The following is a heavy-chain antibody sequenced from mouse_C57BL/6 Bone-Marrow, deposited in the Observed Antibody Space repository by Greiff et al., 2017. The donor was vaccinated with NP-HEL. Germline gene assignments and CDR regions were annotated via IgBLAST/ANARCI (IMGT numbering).Heavy chain of an antibody. CDR1: GYTFTSYW. Sequence: QVQLQQPGAELVMPGASVKLSCKASGYTFTSYWMHWVKQRPGQGLEWIGEIDPSDSYTNYNQKFKGKSTLTVDKSSSTAYMQLSSLTSEDSAVYYCARHYSNPWFAYWGQGTLVTVSA. CDR3: ARHYSNPWFAY. CDR2: IDPSDSYT. V-gene: IGHV1-69*01. J-gene: IGHJ3*01. D-gene: IGHD2-5*01.